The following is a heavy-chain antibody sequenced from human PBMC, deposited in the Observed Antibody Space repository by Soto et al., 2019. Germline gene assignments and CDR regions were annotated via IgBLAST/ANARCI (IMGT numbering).Heavy chain of an antibody. Sequence: SETLSLTCAVYGGSFSGYYWSWIRQPPGKGLEWIGEINHSGSTNYNPSLKSRVTISVDTSKTQFSLRLRSVTSADTAVYYCARGDSQVSSVFDYWGQGMLVTVSS. CDR3: ARGDSQVSSVFDY. J-gene: IGHJ4*02. CDR1: GGSFSGYY. V-gene: IGHV4-34*01. CDR2: INHSGST.